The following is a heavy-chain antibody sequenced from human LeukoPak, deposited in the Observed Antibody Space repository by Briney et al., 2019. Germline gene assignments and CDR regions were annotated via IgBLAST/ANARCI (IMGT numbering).Heavy chain of an antibody. Sequence: SETLSLTCTVSGCSISSYYWSWIRQPPGKGLEWIGYIYYSGRTNYNSSLKSRVTISVDTSKNQFSLKLSSVTAADTAVYYCARQRDYGGNSAGVGYYYFGMDVWGQGTTVTVSS. CDR3: ARQRDYGGNSAGVGYYYFGMDV. CDR1: GCSISSYY. D-gene: IGHD4-23*01. V-gene: IGHV4-59*08. CDR2: IYYSGRT. J-gene: IGHJ6*02.